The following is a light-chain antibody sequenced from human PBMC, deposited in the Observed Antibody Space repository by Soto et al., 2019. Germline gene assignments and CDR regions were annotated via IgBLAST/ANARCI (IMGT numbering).Light chain of an antibody. CDR3: VQRSTWPWT. CDR1: QSVSSY. CDR2: DAS. J-gene: IGKJ1*01. V-gene: IGKV3-11*01. Sequence: EIVLTQSPATLSLSPGERATLSCRASQSVSSYLAWYQQKPGQAPRLLIYDASNRATGIPARFSGSGSGTDFTLTISSLEPEDFAVYYCVQRSTWPWTVGQGSKVEI.